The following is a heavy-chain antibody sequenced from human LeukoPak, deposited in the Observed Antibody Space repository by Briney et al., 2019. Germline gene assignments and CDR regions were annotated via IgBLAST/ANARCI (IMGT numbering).Heavy chain of an antibody. Sequence: SETLSLTCAVYGGSFSGYYWSWIRQPPGKGLEWLGSIYYSGSTYYNPSLKSRVTISVDTSKNQFSLKLSSVTAADTAVYYCARHKWEGSSWTTAYYFDYWGQGTLVTVSS. CDR2: IYYSGST. CDR3: ARHKWEGSSWTTAYYFDY. V-gene: IGHV4-34*01. D-gene: IGHD6-13*01. J-gene: IGHJ4*02. CDR1: GGSFSGYY.